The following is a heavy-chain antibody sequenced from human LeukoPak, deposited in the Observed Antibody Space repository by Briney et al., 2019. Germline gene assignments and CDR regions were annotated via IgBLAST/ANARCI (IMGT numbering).Heavy chain of an antibody. CDR1: GGSLSSYS. V-gene: IGHV4-4*07. CDR2: IYTSGST. J-gene: IGHJ4*02. D-gene: IGHD6-13*01. CDR3: ARDFAAAAIDY. Sequence: SETLSLICTVSGGSLSSYSWSWVRQPAGKGLEWIGRIYTSGSTNYNPSLKSRVTMSVDTSKNQFSLKLRSVTAADTAVYYCARDFAAAAIDYWGQGTLVIVSS.